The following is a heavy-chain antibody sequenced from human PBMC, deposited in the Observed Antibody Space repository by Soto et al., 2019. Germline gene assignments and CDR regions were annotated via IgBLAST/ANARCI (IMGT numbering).Heavy chain of an antibody. Sequence: GGSLRLSCAASGFTFSSYAMSWVRQAPGKGLEWVSGISGSGGSTYADSVKGRFAISRDNSKNTLYLQMNSLRAEDTAVYYCAKDGFRIAAPFVYWGQGTLVTVSS. CDR3: AKDGFRIAAPFVY. CDR2: ISGSGGST. V-gene: IGHV3-23*01. CDR1: GFTFSSYA. D-gene: IGHD6-13*01. J-gene: IGHJ4*02.